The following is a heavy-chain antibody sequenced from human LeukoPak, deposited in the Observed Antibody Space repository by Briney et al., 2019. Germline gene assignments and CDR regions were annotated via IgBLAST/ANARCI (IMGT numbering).Heavy chain of an antibody. J-gene: IGHJ5*02. Sequence: ASVKVSCMASGYTFTNYGISGVRQAPGQGLEWMGWINTYNGNTNYAQKFQGRVTMTTDTSTSTAYMELRSLRSDDTAVYYCARNSPRDVAGRQFLPGVLSLLSQCDNCFDPWGQGTLVSVSS. CDR3: ARNSPRDVAGRQFLPGVLSLLSQCDNCFDP. CDR2: INTYNGNT. D-gene: IGHD7-27*01. CDR1: GYTFTNYG. V-gene: IGHV1-18*04.